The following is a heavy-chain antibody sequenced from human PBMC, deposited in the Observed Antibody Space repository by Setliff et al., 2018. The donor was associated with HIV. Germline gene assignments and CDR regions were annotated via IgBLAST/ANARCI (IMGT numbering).Heavy chain of an antibody. CDR2: IYYSGDT. CDR3: ATPRQGLEWPVGY. J-gene: IGHJ4*02. V-gene: IGHV4-61*05. Sequence: SETLSLTCTVSGGSITTSSYYWSWIRQPPGKGLEWIGYIYYSGDTYYNPSLESRVTISVDTSKNQFSLKLSSVTAADTAVYYCATPRQGLEWPVGYWGQGTLVTVSS. D-gene: IGHD3-3*01. CDR1: GGSITTSSYY.